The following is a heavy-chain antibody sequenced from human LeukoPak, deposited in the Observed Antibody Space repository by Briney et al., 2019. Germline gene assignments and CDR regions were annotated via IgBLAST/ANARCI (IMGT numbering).Heavy chain of an antibody. CDR2: ISSSSSYI. J-gene: IGHJ4*02. CDR1: GFTFSTYG. Sequence: GGSLRLSCAGSGFTFSTYGMNWVRQAPGRGLEWVSSISSSSSYIYYADSVKGRFTISRDNAKNSLYLQMNSLRAEDTAVYYCARDVDIVLVVAAKSFDYWGQGTLVTVSS. D-gene: IGHD2-15*01. V-gene: IGHV3-21*01. CDR3: ARDVDIVLVVAAKSFDY.